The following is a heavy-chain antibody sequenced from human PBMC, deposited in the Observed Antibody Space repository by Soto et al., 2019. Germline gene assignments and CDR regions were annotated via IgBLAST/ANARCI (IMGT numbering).Heavy chain of an antibody. CDR3: ARDGYSQGGRYFDY. J-gene: IGHJ4*02. D-gene: IGHD5-18*01. Sequence: EVQLVESGGGLVQPGGSLRLSCAASGFTVSSNYMSWVRQAPGKGLEWVSVIYSGGSAYYADSVKGRFTISRDNSKNTLYIQMNRLRAEATVVYYCARDGYSQGGRYFDYWGQGTLVTVSS. V-gene: IGHV3-66*01. CDR2: IYSGGSA. CDR1: GFTVSSNY.